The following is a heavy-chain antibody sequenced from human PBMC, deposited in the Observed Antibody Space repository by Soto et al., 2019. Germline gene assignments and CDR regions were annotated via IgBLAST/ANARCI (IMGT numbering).Heavy chain of an antibody. CDR2: IYYSGST. J-gene: IGHJ4*02. CDR1: GGSISSYY. CDR3: ARGYYYDSSLLDY. Sequence: SETLSLTCTVSGGSISSYYWSWIRQPPGKGLEWIGYIYYSGSTNYNPSIKSRVTISVDTSKNQFSLKLSSVTAADTAVYYCARGYYYDSSLLDYWGQGTLVTVSS. V-gene: IGHV4-59*01. D-gene: IGHD3-22*01.